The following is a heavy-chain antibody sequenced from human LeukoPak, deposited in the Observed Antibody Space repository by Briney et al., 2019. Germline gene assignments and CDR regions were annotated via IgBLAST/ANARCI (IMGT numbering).Heavy chain of an antibody. V-gene: IGHV4-30-2*01. CDR1: GGSISSGGYS. J-gene: IGHJ6*04. D-gene: IGHD3-10*01. CDR3: ARAPTRYGSGSADYYYYGMDV. CDR2: IHHGGST. Sequence: SETLSLTCAVSGGSISSGGYSWSWIRQPPWKGLEWIGYIHHGGSTSYNPSLRSRLTISVDRSKNQFSLKLSSMTAADTAVYYCARAPTRYGSGSADYYYYGMDVWGKGTTVTVSS.